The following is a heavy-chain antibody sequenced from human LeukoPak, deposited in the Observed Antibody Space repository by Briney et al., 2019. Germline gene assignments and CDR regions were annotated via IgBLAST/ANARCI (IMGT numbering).Heavy chain of an antibody. J-gene: IGHJ4*02. CDR3: ASGEMATISEGPEGLLFDY. D-gene: IGHD5-24*01. CDR1: GYTFTGYY. Sequence: ASVKVSCKASGYTFTGYYMHWVRQAPGQGLEWMGWINPNSGGTNYAQKFQGRVTMTRDTSISTAYMELSRLRSDDTAVYYCASGEMATISEGPEGLLFDYWGQGTLVTVSS. CDR2: INPNSGGT. V-gene: IGHV1-2*02.